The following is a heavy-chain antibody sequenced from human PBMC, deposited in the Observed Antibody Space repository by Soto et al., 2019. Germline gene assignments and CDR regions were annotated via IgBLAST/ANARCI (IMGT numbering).Heavy chain of an antibody. Sequence: QVQLQESGPGLVRPSQTLSLTCTVSGGSISSGDYYWSWIRQLPGRGLEWIGYVYYSGITFYNPSLKSRLTISVDTSKNQFYLRLGSVTAADTAVYYCAREMFSRTWYPGDWGQGTLVTVSS. CDR1: GGSISSGDYY. D-gene: IGHD6-13*01. J-gene: IGHJ4*02. CDR2: VYYSGIT. V-gene: IGHV4-31*03. CDR3: AREMFSRTWYPGD.